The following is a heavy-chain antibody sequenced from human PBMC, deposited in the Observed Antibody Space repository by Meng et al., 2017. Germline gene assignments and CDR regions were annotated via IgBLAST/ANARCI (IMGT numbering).Heavy chain of an antibody. J-gene: IGHJ5*02. CDR1: GGSFSGHY. D-gene: IGHD3-22*01. V-gene: IGHV4-34*01. Sequence: QVQLQQWGAGLLEPSETLSLTCTVYGGSFSGHYWSWIRQAPGEGLAWIGEVSDGGYNKYNPALKSRVTVSGDTSKNEVSLKLISVTAADTAVYYCARNRYDRSTHVFDPWGQGTLVTVSS. CDR2: VSDGGYN. CDR3: ARNRYDRSTHVFDP.